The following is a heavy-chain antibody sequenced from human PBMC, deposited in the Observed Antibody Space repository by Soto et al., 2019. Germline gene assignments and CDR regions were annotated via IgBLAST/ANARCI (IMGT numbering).Heavy chain of an antibody. CDR2: ISDRGST. V-gene: IGHV4-31*03. CDR3: TRRTTYGGTFDY. J-gene: IGHJ4*02. CDR1: GGSISSGGYY. D-gene: IGHD4-17*01. Sequence: QVQLQESGPGLVKPSQTLSLTCTVSGGSISSGGYYWSWIRQHPGKGLEWIGYISDRGSTYYNPSLKSRVTVSADTSKNQFSLQLSSVNAADTAVYSCTRRTTYGGTFDYWGQGTLVTVSS.